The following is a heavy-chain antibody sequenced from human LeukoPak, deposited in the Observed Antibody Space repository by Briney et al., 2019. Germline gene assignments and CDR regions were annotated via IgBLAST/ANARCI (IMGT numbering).Heavy chain of an antibody. CDR3: AREGIVAYYFDY. CDR2: IGSSSSYI. CDR1: GFTFSSYS. J-gene: IGHJ4*02. D-gene: IGHD2-15*01. V-gene: IGHV3-21*01. Sequence: GGSLRLSCAASGFTFSSYSMNWVRQAPGKGLEWVSSIGSSSSYIYYADSVKGRFTISRDNAKNSLYLQMNSLRAEDTAVYYCAREGIVAYYFDYWGQGTLVTVSS.